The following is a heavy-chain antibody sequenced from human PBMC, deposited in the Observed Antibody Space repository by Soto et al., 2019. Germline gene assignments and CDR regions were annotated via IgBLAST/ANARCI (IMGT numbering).Heavy chain of an antibody. Sequence: QVQLVQSGAEEKKPGASVKVSCKASGYTFTSYAMHWVRQAPGQRLEWMGGINAGNGNTKYSQKFQARATITRDTSASTAYMELSSLRSEDTAVYYCARSIVVVTALDYWGQGTLVTVSS. V-gene: IGHV1-3*05. CDR2: INAGNGNT. CDR1: GYTFTSYA. D-gene: IGHD2-21*02. CDR3: ARSIVVVTALDY. J-gene: IGHJ4*02.